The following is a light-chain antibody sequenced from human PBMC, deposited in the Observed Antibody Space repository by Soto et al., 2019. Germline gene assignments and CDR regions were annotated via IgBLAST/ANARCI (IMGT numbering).Light chain of an antibody. CDR1: RSVIGSYNS. J-gene: IGLJ3*02. CDR3: FAYAGDSTWL. CDR2: EVT. Sequence: LTQPASVSGSPGESITISCTGTRSVIGSYNSIAWYQQHPGKAPRVMIFEVTQRPSGISNRFSGSKSGYTASLTISGLQAEDEADYFCFAYAGDSTWLFGGRTKVTVL. V-gene: IGLV2-23*02.